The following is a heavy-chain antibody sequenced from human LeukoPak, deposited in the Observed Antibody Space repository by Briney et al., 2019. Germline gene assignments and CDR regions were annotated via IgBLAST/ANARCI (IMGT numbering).Heavy chain of an antibody. CDR1: GFTFGSYW. J-gene: IGHJ4*02. D-gene: IGHD4-17*01. Sequence: GGSLRLSCAASGFTFGSYWMSWVRQAPGKGLEWVANIKQDGSEKYYVDSVKGRFTISRDNAKNSLYLQMNSLRAEDTAVYYCARERTTVTRRGYFDYWGQGTLVTVSS. CDR3: ARERTTVTRRGYFDY. V-gene: IGHV3-7*01. CDR2: IKQDGSEK.